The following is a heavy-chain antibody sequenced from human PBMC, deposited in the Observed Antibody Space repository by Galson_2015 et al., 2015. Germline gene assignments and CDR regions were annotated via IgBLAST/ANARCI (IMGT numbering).Heavy chain of an antibody. V-gene: IGHV3-21*01. Sequence: FLRLGCAASEFTFSSYYMSWVRQAPGKGLVWVSSISSTTTYIYYPDSVKGRFTISRDNAKHSLYLQMNSQGAEDTAVYYCARQILDYDFWSGYYPTNFDYWGQGTLVTVSS. D-gene: IGHD3-3*01. CDR1: EFTFSSYY. CDR3: ARQILDYDFWSGYYPTNFDY. J-gene: IGHJ4*02. CDR2: ISSTTTYI.